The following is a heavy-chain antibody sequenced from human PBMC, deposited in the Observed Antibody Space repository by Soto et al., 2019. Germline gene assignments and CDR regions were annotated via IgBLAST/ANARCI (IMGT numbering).Heavy chain of an antibody. J-gene: IGHJ4*02. CDR3: ARHSTNWNYN. Sequence: GESLKISCKGSGYSFTSYWISWVRQMTGKGLEWMGRIDPSDSYTNYSPSFQGHVTISADKSISTAYLQWNSLKASDTAMYYCARHSTNWNYNWGQGTLVTVSS. CDR1: GYSFTSYW. CDR2: IDPSDSYT. D-gene: IGHD1-7*01. V-gene: IGHV5-10-1*01.